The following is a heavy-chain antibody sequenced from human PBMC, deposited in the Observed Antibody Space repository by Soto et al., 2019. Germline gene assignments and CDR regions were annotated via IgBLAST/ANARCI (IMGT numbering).Heavy chain of an antibody. Sequence: QVQLVQSGAEVKKPGASVKVSCKASGYTFTSYAMHWVRQAPGQRLEWMGWINAGNGNTKYSQKFQGRVTITRDTSASTAYTELSSLRSEDTAVYYCARGTVVTHFDYWGQGTLVTVSS. D-gene: IGHD2-15*01. CDR2: INAGNGNT. CDR3: ARGTVVTHFDY. CDR1: GYTFTSYA. V-gene: IGHV1-3*01. J-gene: IGHJ4*02.